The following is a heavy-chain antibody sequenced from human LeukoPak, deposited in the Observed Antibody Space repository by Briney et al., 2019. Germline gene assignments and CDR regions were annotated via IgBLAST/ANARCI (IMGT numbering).Heavy chain of an antibody. CDR3: ARQTAVAGSLWVDRTGPFDY. J-gene: IGHJ4*02. D-gene: IGHD6-19*01. V-gene: IGHV4-39*01. Sequence: SETLSLTCTVSGGSISSSSYYWGWIRQPPGKGLEWIGSIYYSGSTYYNPSLKSRVTISVDTSKNQFSLKLSSVTAADTAVYYCARQTAVAGSLWVDRTGPFDYWGQGTLATVSS. CDR2: IYYSGST. CDR1: GGSISSSSYY.